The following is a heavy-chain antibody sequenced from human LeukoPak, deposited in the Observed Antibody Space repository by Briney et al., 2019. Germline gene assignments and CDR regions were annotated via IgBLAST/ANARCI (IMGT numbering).Heavy chain of an antibody. CDR2: IRNKANTYAT. CDR3: TRGGDYSYDY. V-gene: IGHV3-73*01. CDR1: GFTFSSYA. Sequence: GGSLRLSCAASGFTFSSYAMHWVRQASGKGLEWVGRIRNKANTYATTYGPSVKGRFTISRDDSKNTAYLQMDSLKTEDTAVYYCTRGGDYSYDYWGQGTLVTVSS. D-gene: IGHD3-16*01. J-gene: IGHJ4*02.